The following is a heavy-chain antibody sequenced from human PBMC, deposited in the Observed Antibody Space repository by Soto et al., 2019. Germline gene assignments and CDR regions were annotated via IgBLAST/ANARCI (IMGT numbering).Heavy chain of an antibody. CDR2: IYSSGTT. D-gene: IGHD6-19*01. V-gene: IGHV4-31*03. Sequence: QVQLQESGPGLVKPSQTLSLTCTVSGGSMNNGGYYWTWIRQFPGKGLEWIGYIYSSGTTYYNTSLKSRAPITLDTSKNQFSLTLRSVTAADTGVYYCRRRGLTSGKFDLWGQGTVVTVSS. CDR3: RRRGLTSGKFDL. J-gene: IGHJ5*02. CDR1: GGSMNNGGYY.